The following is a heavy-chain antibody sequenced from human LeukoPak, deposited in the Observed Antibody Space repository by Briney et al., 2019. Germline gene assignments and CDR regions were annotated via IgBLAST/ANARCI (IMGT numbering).Heavy chain of an antibody. V-gene: IGHV3-73*01. CDR1: GFTFSGSA. J-gene: IGHJ4*02. CDR2: IRSKANSYAT. CDR3: VISAGSYG. Sequence: GGSLRLSCAGSGFTFSGSAVYWVRQASGKGLEWVGRIRSKANSYATAYAASVKGRFTVSRDDSKNTAYLQMNSLKTEDTAVYYCVISAGSYGWRQGTLVTVSS. D-gene: IGHD3-10*01.